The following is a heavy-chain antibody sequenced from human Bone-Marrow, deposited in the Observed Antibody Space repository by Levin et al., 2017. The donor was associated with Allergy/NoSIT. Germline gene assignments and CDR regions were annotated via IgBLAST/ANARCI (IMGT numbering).Heavy chain of an antibody. Sequence: SETLSLTCAVYGGSFSGYYWSWIRQPPGKGLEWIGEINHSGSTNYNPSLKSRVTISVDTSKNQFSLKLSSVTAADTAVYYCARVLRTPPQWELQSWFDPWGQGTLVTVSS. V-gene: IGHV4-34*01. D-gene: IGHD1-26*01. CDR3: ARVLRTPPQWELQSWFDP. CDR2: INHSGST. J-gene: IGHJ5*02. CDR1: GGSFSGYY.